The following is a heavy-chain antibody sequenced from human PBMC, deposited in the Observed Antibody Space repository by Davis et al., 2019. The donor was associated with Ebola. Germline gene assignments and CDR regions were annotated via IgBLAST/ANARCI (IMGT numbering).Heavy chain of an antibody. Sequence: PGGSLRLSCAASGFTFRNFAMHWVRQAPGKGLAWVASIRHDASNTYDADSVKGRFTISRDNSKNTLYLEMNGLRVEDVAIYYCAREDGGYWDWGQGTLVTVSS. J-gene: IGHJ4*02. CDR3: AREDGGYWD. CDR1: GFTFRNFA. V-gene: IGHV3-30*04. CDR2: IRHDASNT. D-gene: IGHD5-12*01.